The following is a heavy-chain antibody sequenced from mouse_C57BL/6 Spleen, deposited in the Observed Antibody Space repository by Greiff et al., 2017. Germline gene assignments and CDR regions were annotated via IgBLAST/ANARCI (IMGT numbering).Heavy chain of an antibody. J-gene: IGHJ1*03. V-gene: IGHV1-81*01. CDR2: IYPRSGNT. D-gene: IGHD2-4*01. CDR1: GYTFTSYG. Sequence: VQLQQSGAELARPGASVKLSCKASGYTFTSYGISWVKQRTGQGLEWIGEIYPRSGNTYYNEKFKGKATLTADKSSSTAYMELRSLASEDSAVYFCARKTGDYGGGYFDVWGTGTTVTVSS. CDR3: ARKTGDYGGGYFDV.